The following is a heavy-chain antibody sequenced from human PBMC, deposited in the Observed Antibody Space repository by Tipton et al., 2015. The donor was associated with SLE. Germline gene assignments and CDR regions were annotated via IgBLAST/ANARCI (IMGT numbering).Heavy chain of an antibody. V-gene: IGHV4-34*11. D-gene: IGHD3-22*01. CDR1: GGSFSGYY. Sequence: TLSLTCAVYGGSFSGYYWSWIRQPPGKGLEWIGSIYYSGSTYYNPSLKSRVTISVDTSKNQFSLKLSSVTAADTAEYYCARDSFFSYYDSSGYPDYWGQGTLVTVAS. J-gene: IGHJ4*02. CDR3: ARDSFFSYYDSSGYPDY. CDR2: IYYSGST.